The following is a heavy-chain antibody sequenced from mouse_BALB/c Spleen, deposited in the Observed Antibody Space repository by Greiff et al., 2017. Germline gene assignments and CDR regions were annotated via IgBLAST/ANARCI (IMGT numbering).Heavy chain of an antibody. V-gene: IGHV1-7*01. CDR2: INPSTGYT. CDR3: ARRDYGSRSVYAMDY. Sequence: VQLQQSGAELAKPGASVKMSCKASGYTFTSYWMHWVKQRPGQGLEWIGYINPSTGYTEYNQKFKDKATLTADKSSSTAYMQLSSLTSEDSAVYYCARRDYGSRSVYAMDYWGQGTSVTVSS. J-gene: IGHJ4*01. CDR1: GYTFTSYW. D-gene: IGHD1-1*01.